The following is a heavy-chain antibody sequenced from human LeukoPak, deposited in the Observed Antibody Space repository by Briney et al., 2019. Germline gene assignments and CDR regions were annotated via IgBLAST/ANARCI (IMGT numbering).Heavy chain of an antibody. D-gene: IGHD3/OR15-3a*01. J-gene: IGHJ5*02. Sequence: ASVKVSCKASGYTFTGYYTHWLRQAPGQGLEWMGRINPNSGGTNYAQKFQGRVTMTRDTSISTAYMELSRLKSDDTAVCYCARVGVDLWFDPWGQGTLVTVSS. CDR1: GYTFTGYY. V-gene: IGHV1-2*06. CDR2: INPNSGGT. CDR3: ARVGVDLWFDP.